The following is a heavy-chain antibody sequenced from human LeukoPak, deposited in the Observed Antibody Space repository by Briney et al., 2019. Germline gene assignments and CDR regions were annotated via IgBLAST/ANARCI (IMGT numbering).Heavy chain of an antibody. Sequence: PGGSLRLSCAASGSTFSGSAMHWVRQASGKGLEWVGRIRSKANSYATAYAASVKGRFTISRDDSKNTAYLQMNSLKTEDTAVYYCTRHLEGFDYWGQGTLVTVSS. V-gene: IGHV3-73*01. CDR2: IRSKANSYAT. CDR1: GSTFSGSA. CDR3: TRHLEGFDY. J-gene: IGHJ4*02.